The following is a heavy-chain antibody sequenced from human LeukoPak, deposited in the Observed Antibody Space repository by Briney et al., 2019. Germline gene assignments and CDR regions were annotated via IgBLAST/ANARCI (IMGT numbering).Heavy chain of an antibody. CDR2: VTDNGDYT. J-gene: IGHJ6*02. Sequence: GGSLRLSCAASGFSFGASAMAWVRQAPGRGLEWVSGVTDNGDYTYDADSVKGRFTISRDNSKNTLFLQMNSLRVEDTAVYYCAKDSPRGMDVWGQGTTVTVSS. CDR1: GFSFGASA. CDR3: AKDSPRGMDV. V-gene: IGHV3-23*01.